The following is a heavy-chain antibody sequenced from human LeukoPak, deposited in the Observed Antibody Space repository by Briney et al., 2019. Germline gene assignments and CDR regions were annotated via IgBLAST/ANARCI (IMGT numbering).Heavy chain of an antibody. CDR1: GGTYSNYA. CDR2: IIPIFGTA. CDR3: EREYCGGDCYDYYFDY. Sequence: SVKVSCKASGGTYSNYAISWVQQAPGQGLEWMGGIIPIFGTANYAQKFQGRVTITADESTSTAYMELSSLRSKDTVVYYCEREYCGGDCYDYYFDYWGQGTLVTVSS. J-gene: IGHJ4*02. V-gene: IGHV1-69*13. D-gene: IGHD2-21*02.